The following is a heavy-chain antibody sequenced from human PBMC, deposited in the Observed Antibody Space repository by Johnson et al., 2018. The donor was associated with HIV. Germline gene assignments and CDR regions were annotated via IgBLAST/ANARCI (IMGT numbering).Heavy chain of an antibody. CDR1: GFTFSDYY. Sequence: QVQLVESGGGLVKPGGSLRLSCAASGFTFSDYYMIWIRQAPGKGLEWLSYITSSGTSSYYADSVKGRLTISRDNAKHSLYLQMNSLRAEDTALYYCAKDMRGLVSTGGVVGAFDIWGQGTMVTVSS. D-gene: IGHD2-8*02. J-gene: IGHJ3*02. V-gene: IGHV3-11*01. CDR3: AKDMRGLVSTGGVVGAFDI. CDR2: ITSSGTSS.